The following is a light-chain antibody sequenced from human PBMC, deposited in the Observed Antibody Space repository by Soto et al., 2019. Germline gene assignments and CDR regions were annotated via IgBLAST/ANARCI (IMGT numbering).Light chain of an antibody. CDR3: QSYDTSLSASV. J-gene: IGLJ2*01. V-gene: IGLV1-40*01. CDR1: SSNIGAGYD. Sequence: QSVLAQPPSVSVAPGQRVTISCSGSSSNIGAGYDVHWYQQFPGTAPRLLIFGNNNRPSGVPDRFSGFKSGTSASLAITGIQAEDEADYFCQSYDTSLSASVFGGGTKLTVL. CDR2: GNN.